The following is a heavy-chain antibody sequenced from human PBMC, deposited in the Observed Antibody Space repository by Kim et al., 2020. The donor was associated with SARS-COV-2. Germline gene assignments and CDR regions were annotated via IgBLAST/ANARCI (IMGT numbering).Heavy chain of an antibody. J-gene: IGHJ5*02. CDR3: ARHLDTAPNWFDP. Sequence: SSPSLKSRVTRSVDTSKNQFSLKLSSVTAADTAVYYCARHLDTAPNWFDPWGQGTLVTVSS. D-gene: IGHD5-18*01. V-gene: IGHV4-39*01.